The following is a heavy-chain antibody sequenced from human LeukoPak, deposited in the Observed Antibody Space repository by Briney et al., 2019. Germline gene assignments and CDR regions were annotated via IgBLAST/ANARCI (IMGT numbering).Heavy chain of an antibody. V-gene: IGHV3-30*04. Sequence: PGGSLRLSCAASGLAYNNYVIHWIRQAPGKGLEWVAVIAHDHSQIYYADSVQGRFTISRDNSMNMLYLQMNSLRVEDTAVYFCARDPTLGHPDYFDLWGQGTLVTVSS. D-gene: IGHD1-1*01. CDR3: ARDPTLGHPDYFDL. CDR1: GLAYNNYV. CDR2: IAHDHSQI. J-gene: IGHJ4*02.